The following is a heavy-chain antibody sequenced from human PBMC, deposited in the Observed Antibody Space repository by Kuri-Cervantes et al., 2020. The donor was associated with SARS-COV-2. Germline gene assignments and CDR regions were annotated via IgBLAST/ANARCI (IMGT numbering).Heavy chain of an antibody. Sequence: GESLKISCAASGLTFSVYGLNWVRQAPGKGLEWVSYISSSSSTIHYADSVKGRFTISRDNAKKSLFLQMNSLRAEDTAVKYCAKGYNNETSAYHWGYDLWGQGTLVTVSS. D-gene: IGHD1-14*01. J-gene: IGHJ5*02. CDR2: ISSSSSTI. CDR3: AKGYNNETSAYHWGYDL. V-gene: IGHV3-48*01. CDR1: GLTFSVYG.